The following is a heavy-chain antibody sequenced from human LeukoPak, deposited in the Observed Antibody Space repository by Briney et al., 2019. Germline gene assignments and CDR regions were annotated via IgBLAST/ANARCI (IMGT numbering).Heavy chain of an antibody. J-gene: IGHJ4*02. Sequence: SETLSLTCTVSGGSISSYYWSWIRQPPGKGLEWIGYIYYSGSTNYNPSLKSRVTISVDTSKNQFSLKLSSVTAADTAVYYCARQERIAVAGTIVYWGQGTLVTVSS. CDR3: ARQERIAVAGTIVY. CDR1: GGSISSYY. D-gene: IGHD6-19*01. V-gene: IGHV4-59*08. CDR2: IYYSGST.